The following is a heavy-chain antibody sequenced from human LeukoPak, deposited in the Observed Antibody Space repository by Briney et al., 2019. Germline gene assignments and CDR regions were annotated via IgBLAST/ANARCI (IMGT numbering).Heavy chain of an antibody. Sequence: PSETLSLTCTVSGGSISSSSYYWGWIRQPLGKGREWIGSIYYSGSTYYNPSLKSRVTISVDTSKNQFSLKLSSVTAADTAVYYCARLRGYSSSWTPRARDYWGQGTLVTVSS. CDR1: GGSISSSSYY. V-gene: IGHV4-39*01. CDR2: IYYSGST. J-gene: IGHJ4*02. CDR3: ARLRGYSSSWTPRARDY. D-gene: IGHD6-13*01.